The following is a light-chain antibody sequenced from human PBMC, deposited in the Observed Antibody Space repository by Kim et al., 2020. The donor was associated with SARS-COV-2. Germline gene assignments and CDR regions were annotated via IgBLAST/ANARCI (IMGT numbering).Light chain of an antibody. J-gene: IGKJ1*01. CDR1: QGVRKF. Sequence: APVGDRITITCRASQGVRKFLAWFQQKAGKAPKSLISAASTLQSGVPSRFSGSGFGTHFTLTISSLQPEDVATYYCQQYNTYAWTFGQGTKVDIK. V-gene: IGKV1-16*01. CDR3: QQYNTYAWT. CDR2: AAS.